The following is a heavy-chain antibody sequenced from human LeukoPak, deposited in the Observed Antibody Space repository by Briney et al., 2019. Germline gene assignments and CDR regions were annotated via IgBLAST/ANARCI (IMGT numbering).Heavy chain of an antibody. V-gene: IGHV1-8*01. J-gene: IGHJ6*02. CDR2: MNPNSGNT. D-gene: IGHD3-3*01. Sequence: GASVKVSCKASGYTFTSYDINWVRQATGQGLEWMGWMNPNSGNTGYAQKFQGRVTMTRNTSISTAYMELSSLRSEDTAVYYCASSGAQDWSGYYNRDYYYGMDVWGQGTTVTVSS. CDR1: GYTFTSYD. CDR3: ASSGAQDWSGYYNRDYYYGMDV.